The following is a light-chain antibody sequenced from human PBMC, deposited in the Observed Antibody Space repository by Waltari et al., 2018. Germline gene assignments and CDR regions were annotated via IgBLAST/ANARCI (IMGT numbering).Light chain of an antibody. J-gene: IGKJ5*01. CDR3: QQSYSPPPIT. V-gene: IGKV1-39*01. CDR1: QTVDKY. CDR2: AGS. Sequence: DTQMTQSPYYLSASVGDRVPITCRASQTVDKYLNWYQQKPGKAPKLLIYAGSSLQSGVPSRFSGSGVGTYYTLTITSVQPEDFATYYCQQSYSPPPITFGQGTRLEI.